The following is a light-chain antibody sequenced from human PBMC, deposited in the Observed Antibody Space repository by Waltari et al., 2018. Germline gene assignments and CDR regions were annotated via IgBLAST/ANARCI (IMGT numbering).Light chain of an antibody. CDR3: QSYDSTSQV. J-gene: IGLJ3*02. CDR1: SGSIASNH. V-gene: IGLV6-57*04. CDR2: EDY. Sequence: FMLTQPPSVSGSPGKTISISCTRSSGSIASNHVQWYQQRPGGAPTTVIYEDYQTPSGVPDRFSASIDSSSNSASLTISGLKAEDEADYYCQSYDSTSQVFGGGTKLTVL.